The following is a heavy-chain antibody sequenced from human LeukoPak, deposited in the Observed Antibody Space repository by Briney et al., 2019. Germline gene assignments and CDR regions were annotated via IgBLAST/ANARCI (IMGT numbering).Heavy chain of an antibody. CDR1: GFTVSSNY. Sequence: PGGSLRLSCAASGFTVSSNYMSWVRQAPGKGLEWVSVIYSGGSTYYADSVKGRFTISRDNSKNTLYLQMNSLRAEDTAVYYCARSGRGYDDAFDIWGQGTMVTVSS. CDR2: IYSGGST. D-gene: IGHD5-12*01. J-gene: IGHJ3*02. CDR3: ARSGRGYDDAFDI. V-gene: IGHV3-66*01.